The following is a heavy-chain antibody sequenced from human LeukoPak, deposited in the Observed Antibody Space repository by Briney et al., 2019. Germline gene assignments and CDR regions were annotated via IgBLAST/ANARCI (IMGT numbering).Heavy chain of an antibody. CDR2: IRYDGSNK. J-gene: IGHJ4*02. CDR3: AKTMSPYYYDSSGF. CDR1: GFTFSSYG. D-gene: IGHD3-22*01. Sequence: AGGSLRLSCAASGFTFSSYGMHWVRQAPGKGLEWVAFIRYDGSNKYYADSVKGRFTISRDNSKNTLYLQMNGLRTEDTAVYYCAKTMSPYYYDSSGFWGQGTLVTVSS. V-gene: IGHV3-30*02.